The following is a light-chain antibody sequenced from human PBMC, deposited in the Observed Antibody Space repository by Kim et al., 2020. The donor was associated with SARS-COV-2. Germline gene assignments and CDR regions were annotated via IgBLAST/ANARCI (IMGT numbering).Light chain of an antibody. V-gene: IGLV2-14*03. Sequence: GQSITISCTGTSSDVGNYNDVSWYQQHPGKAPKLMIYDVSNRPSGVSDRFSGSKSGNTASLTISGLQADDEADYYCNSYTTSSTLVFGGGTKVTVL. CDR2: DVS. J-gene: IGLJ3*02. CDR3: NSYTTSSTLV. CDR1: SSDVGNYND.